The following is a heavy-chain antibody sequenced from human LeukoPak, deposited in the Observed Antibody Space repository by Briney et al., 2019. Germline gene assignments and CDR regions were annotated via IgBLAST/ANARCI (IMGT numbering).Heavy chain of an antibody. CDR3: AREWNSGYDDAFDI. J-gene: IGHJ3*02. D-gene: IGHD5-12*01. CDR2: ISYDGSKK. V-gene: IGHV3-30-3*01. CDR1: GFNFSNYA. Sequence: PRRSLRLSCAASGFNFSNYAMHWVRQAPGKGLERVAVISYDGSKKYYADSVKGRLTISRDESKSTLFLQMNSLRPEDTAVYYCAREWNSGYDDAFDIWGQGTMVTVSS.